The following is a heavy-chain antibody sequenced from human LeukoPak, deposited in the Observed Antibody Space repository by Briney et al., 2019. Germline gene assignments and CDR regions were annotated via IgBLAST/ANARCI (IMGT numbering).Heavy chain of an antibody. J-gene: IGHJ3*02. CDR3: AKMGSGSYSGDAFDI. Sequence: GGSLRLSCAASGFTFSSYGMHWVRQAPGKGLEWVAFIRYDGSNKYYADSVKGRFTISRDNSKNTLYLQMNSLRAEDTAVYYCAKMGSGSYSGDAFDIWGQGIMVTVSS. CDR2: IRYDGSNK. V-gene: IGHV3-30*02. D-gene: IGHD1-26*01. CDR1: GFTFSSYG.